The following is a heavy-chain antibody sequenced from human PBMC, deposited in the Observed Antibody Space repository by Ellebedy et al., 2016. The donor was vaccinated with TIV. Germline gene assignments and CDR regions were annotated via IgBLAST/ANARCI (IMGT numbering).Heavy chain of an antibody. D-gene: IGHD5-12*01. V-gene: IGHV4-61*08. CDR1: GGSISSGGYY. Sequence: SETLSLTXTVSGGSISSGGYYWSWIRQPPGKGLEWIGYIYYSGSTNYNPSLKSRVTISVDTSKNQFSLKLSSVTAADTAVYYCARGLYSYYYYGMDVWGQGTTVTVSS. CDR3: ARGLYSYYYYGMDV. J-gene: IGHJ6*02. CDR2: IYYSGST.